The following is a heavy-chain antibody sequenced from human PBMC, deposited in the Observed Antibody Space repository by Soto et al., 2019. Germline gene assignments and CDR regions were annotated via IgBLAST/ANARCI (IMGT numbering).Heavy chain of an antibody. CDR1: GFTFDSYD. D-gene: IGHD3-10*01. V-gene: IGHV3-23*01. CDR3: TRDSGWTAAD. Sequence: EVQLLESGGGLVQPGGSLRLSCAASGFTFDSYDMSWVRQAPGKGLEWVAGISGSATYYADSVKGRFTVSRDYANNTLYLQMNNLRAEDTAVYYCTRDSGWTAADWGQGTLVTVSS. CDR2: ISGSAT. J-gene: IGHJ4*02.